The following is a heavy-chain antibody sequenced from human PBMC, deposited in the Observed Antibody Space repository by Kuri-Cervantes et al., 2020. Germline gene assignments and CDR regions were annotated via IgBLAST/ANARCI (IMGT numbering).Heavy chain of an antibody. V-gene: IGHV1-18*01. D-gene: IGHD3-16*02. CDR3: ARDPSSYDYVWGSYRTWLLGG. CDR2: ISAYNGNT. CDR1: GYTFTSYG. J-gene: IGHJ4*02. Sequence: ASVKVSCKASGYTFTSYGISWVRQAPGQGLEWMGWISAYNGNTNYAQKLQGRVTMTTDTSTSTAYMELRSLRSDDTAVYYCARDPSSYDYVWGSYRTWLLGGWGQGTLVTDSS.